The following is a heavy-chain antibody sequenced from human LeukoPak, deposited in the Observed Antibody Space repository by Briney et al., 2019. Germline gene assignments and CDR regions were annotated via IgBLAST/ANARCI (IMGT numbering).Heavy chain of an antibody. J-gene: IGHJ4*02. V-gene: IGHV3-23*01. CDR1: GFTFSNFA. Sequence: GGSLRLSCAASGFTFSNFAMSWVRQAPGKGLEWVSSISGSGISTYYADSLKGRFTISRDNFKNTLFLQLNSLRAEDTAVYYCAKDLRGYDMDFDYWGQGTLVTVSS. D-gene: IGHD5-12*01. CDR2: ISGSGIST. CDR3: AKDLRGYDMDFDY.